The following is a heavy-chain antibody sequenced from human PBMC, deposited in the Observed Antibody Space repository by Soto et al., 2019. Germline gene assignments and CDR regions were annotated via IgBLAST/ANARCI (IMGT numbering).Heavy chain of an antibody. CDR1: GFPFGTNG. Sequence: EVQLLESGGGLIQPGGPLRLSCAASGFPFGTNGMGWVRQAPGKGLEWVSTITGGNTYYAASVKGRFTISRDNYKNTLYLQMSSLRAEDTALYYCAKDKERGGYDSDFDSWGQGTLVTVSS. V-gene: IGHV3-23*01. CDR2: ITGGNT. CDR3: AKDKERGGYDSDFDS. D-gene: IGHD3-3*01. J-gene: IGHJ4*02.